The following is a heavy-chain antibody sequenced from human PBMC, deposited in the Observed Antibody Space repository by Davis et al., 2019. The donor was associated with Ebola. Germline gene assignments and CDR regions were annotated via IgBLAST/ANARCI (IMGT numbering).Heavy chain of an antibody. J-gene: IGHJ6*02. CDR1: GGSISSYY. D-gene: IGHD3-10*01. CDR3: ARAFGSGTYHGGYMDV. Sequence: MPSETLSLTCTVSGGSISSYYWSWIRQPAGKGLEWIGRIYPPGSTNYNSSLKSRVTMSVDTSKNQFSLKLNSVTAADTAVYYCARAFGSGTYHGGYMDVWGQGTTVTVSS. CDR2: IYPPGST. V-gene: IGHV4-4*07.